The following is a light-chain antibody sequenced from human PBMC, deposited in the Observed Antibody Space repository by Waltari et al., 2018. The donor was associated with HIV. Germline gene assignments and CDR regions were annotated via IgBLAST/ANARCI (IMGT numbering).Light chain of an antibody. V-gene: IGKV1-39*01. CDR2: DAS. J-gene: IGKJ3*01. CDR3: QQRSSFPLT. Sequence: DIQMTQSPSSLSASVGDRVSITYRASQAVANKVNWFQQKPGKAPKVLIYDASRLPNGVPSRFSGSGSGTDFTLTINGVQPDDFASYFCQQRSSFPLTFGPGTKVDVK. CDR1: QAVANK.